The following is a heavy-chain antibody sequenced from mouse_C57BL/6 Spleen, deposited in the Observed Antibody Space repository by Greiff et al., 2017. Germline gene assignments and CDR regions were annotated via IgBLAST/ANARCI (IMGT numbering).Heavy chain of an antibody. CDR3: ARWHYGDY. CDR2: IDPETGGT. V-gene: IGHV1-15*01. CDR1: GYTFTDYE. Sequence: VQLQQSGAELVRPGASVTLSCKASGYTFTDYEMHWVKQTPVHGLEWIGAIDPETGGTAYNQKFKGKAILTADKSSSTAYMGLRSLTSEDSAVYYCARWHYGDYWGQGTTLTVSS. J-gene: IGHJ2*01.